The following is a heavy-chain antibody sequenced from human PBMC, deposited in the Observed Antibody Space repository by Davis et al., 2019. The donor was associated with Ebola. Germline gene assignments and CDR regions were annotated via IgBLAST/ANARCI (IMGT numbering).Heavy chain of an antibody. CDR2: IYYSGST. V-gene: IGHV4-61*01. CDR3: ARITGGFDP. CDR1: GGSVSSRDKNY. Sequence: MPGGSLRLSCSVSGGSVSSRDKNYWSWIRQSPGKGPEWIGLIYYSGSTNYNPSLKSRVTISLDTSKNQFSLKLNSVTAADTAVYYCARITGGFDPWGQGTLVTVSS. D-gene: IGHD1-14*01. J-gene: IGHJ5*02.